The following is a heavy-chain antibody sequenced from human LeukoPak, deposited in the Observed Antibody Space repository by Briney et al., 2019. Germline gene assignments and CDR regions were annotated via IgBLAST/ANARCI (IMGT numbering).Heavy chain of an antibody. CDR3: ARQVDCSTTSCYPPEFDF. V-gene: IGHV5-10-1*01. Sequence: GESLRISCKGSGYSFTNYWISWVRQMPGKGLEWMGRIDPSDSYASYSPSFQGHVTISADGPISTVYLQWSSLKASDTAIYYCARQVDCSTTSCYPPEFDFWGQGTLVTVSS. J-gene: IGHJ4*02. CDR1: GYSFTNYW. CDR2: IDPSDSYA. D-gene: IGHD2-2*01.